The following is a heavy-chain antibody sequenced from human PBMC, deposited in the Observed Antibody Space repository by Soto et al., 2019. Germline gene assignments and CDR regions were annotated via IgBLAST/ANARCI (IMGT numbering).Heavy chain of an antibody. CDR3: AKDRAHGDPYYYGVDV. CDR1: GFTFSSYG. J-gene: IGHJ6*02. V-gene: IGHV3-30*18. Sequence: QVQLVESGGGVVQPGRSLRLSCVASGFTFSSYGMHWVRQAPGKGLEWVAVMSYDGNNKYYADSVKGRFTISRDNSKSTVYLQVDNLRAEDTALYYCAKDRAHGDPYYYGVDVWGQGTTVTVSS. D-gene: IGHD4-17*01. CDR2: MSYDGNNK.